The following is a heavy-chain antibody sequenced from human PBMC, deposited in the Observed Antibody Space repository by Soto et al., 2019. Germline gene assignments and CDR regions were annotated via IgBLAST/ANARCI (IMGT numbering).Heavy chain of an antibody. D-gene: IGHD3-3*01. V-gene: IGHV3-48*02. CDR1: AYDFRTYS. CDR2: VSLDSDTI. CDR3: ARLYYDYV. J-gene: IGHJ6*02. Sequence: PGGSLRLSCRASAYDFRTYSMNWVRQAPGQGLEWIAYVSLDSDTIQYADSVKGRFTISRDDAENSLYLQMDSLRDEDTATYYCARLYYDYVWGQGTTVTVSS.